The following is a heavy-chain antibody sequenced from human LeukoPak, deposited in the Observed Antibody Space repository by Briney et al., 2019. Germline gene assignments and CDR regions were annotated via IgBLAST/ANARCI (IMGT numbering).Heavy chain of an antibody. J-gene: IGHJ5*02. D-gene: IGHD2-15*01. CDR2: IKQDGSEK. V-gene: IGHV3-7*01. Sequence: QAGGSLRLSCAASGFTFSSCWMSWVRQAPGKGLEWVANIKQDGSEKYYVDSVKGRFTISRDNAKNSLYLQMNSLRAEDTAVYYCARDKIVVVVAATTGGWFDPWGQGTLVTVSS. CDR3: ARDKIVVVVAATTGGWFDP. CDR1: GFTFSSCW.